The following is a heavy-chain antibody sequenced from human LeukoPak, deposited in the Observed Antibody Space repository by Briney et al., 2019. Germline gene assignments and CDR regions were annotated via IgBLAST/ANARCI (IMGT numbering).Heavy chain of an antibody. V-gene: IGHV1-69*06. Sequence: ASVKVSCKASGGTFSSYAISWVRQAPGQGLEWMGGIIPIFGTANYAQKFQGRVTMTEDTSTDTAYMELSSLTSEDTAVYYCATHTISGVVTYAFHMWGRGTLVTVSS. J-gene: IGHJ3*02. CDR1: GGTFSSYA. CDR2: IIPIFGTA. CDR3: ATHTISGVVTYAFHM. D-gene: IGHD3-3*01.